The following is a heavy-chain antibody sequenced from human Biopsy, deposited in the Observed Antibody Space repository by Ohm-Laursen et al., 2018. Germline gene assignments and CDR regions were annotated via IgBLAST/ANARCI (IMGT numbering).Heavy chain of an antibody. V-gene: IGHV1-8*01. CDR3: ARWETTLGRSLDS. CDR1: GYTFTSQD. D-gene: IGHD1-26*01. J-gene: IGHJ4*02. CDR2: MSPNTGNT. Sequence: ASVKVSCKASGYTFTSQDINWVRQATGQGLEWMGWMSPNTGNTVYAQRFQDRVTMTSDTSTGTAYMELTSLTSDDTAVYFCARWETTLGRSLDSWGQGTLVAVSS.